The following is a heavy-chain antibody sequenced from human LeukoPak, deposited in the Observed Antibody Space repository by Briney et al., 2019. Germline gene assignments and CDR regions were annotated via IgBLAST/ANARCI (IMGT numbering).Heavy chain of an antibody. D-gene: IGHD3-16*01. Sequence: ASVKVSCKTSGYTFNDYDINWARQAPGQGLEWMGYMNPDNDDTGYARKFQGRVTITRDTSISTAYMELSSLRSEDTAVYYCARGDRVSGGTDSWGQGTLVTVSS. CDR3: ARGDRVSGGTDS. CDR1: GYTFNDYD. V-gene: IGHV1-8*03. J-gene: IGHJ4*02. CDR2: MNPDNDDT.